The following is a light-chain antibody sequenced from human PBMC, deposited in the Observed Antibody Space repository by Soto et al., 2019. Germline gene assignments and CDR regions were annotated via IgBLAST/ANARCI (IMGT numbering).Light chain of an antibody. CDR1: PDVTTY. J-gene: IGKJ1*01. V-gene: IGKV3-15*01. CDR3: QQYGRSPPT. Sequence: EIVMTQSPATLSVSPGERATLSCRASPDVTTYLAWYQQKSGQAPRLLIYAASTRATGIPARFSGSGSGTEFSLTISSLQSEDFAVYYCQQYGRSPPTFGQGTKVDIK. CDR2: AAS.